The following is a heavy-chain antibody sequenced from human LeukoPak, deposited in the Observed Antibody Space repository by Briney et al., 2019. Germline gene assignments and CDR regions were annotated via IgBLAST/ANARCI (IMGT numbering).Heavy chain of an antibody. D-gene: IGHD5-12*01. V-gene: IGHV1-18*01. CDR1: GYTFTIYG. J-gene: IGHJ3*02. CDR2: ISAYNGNT. CDR3: ARYWDLYSGYAITTFDI. Sequence: ASVSVSYRASGYTFTIYGISGVRQAPGQGREGMGWISAYNGNTNYAQKLQGRVTMTTDTSTSTAYMELRSLRSDDTAVYYCARYWDLYSGYAITTFDIWGQGTMVTVSS.